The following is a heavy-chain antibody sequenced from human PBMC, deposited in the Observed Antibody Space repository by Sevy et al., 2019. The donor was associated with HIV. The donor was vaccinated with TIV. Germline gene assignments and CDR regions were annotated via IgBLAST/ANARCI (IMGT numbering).Heavy chain of an antibody. CDR1: GYTFTGYY. CDR3: ARELKRGVIVVVIYGMDV. V-gene: IGHV1-2*02. J-gene: IGHJ6*02. Sequence: ASVKVSCKASGYTFTGYYMHWVRQAPGQGLEWMGWINPNSGGTNYAQKFQGRVTMTRDKSISTAYMELSRLRSDDPAVYYCARELKRGVIVVVIYGMDVWGQGTTVTVSS. D-gene: IGHD3-22*01. CDR2: INPNSGGT.